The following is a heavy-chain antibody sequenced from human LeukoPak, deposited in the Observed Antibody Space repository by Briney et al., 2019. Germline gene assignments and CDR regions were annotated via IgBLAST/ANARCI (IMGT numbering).Heavy chain of an antibody. CDR2: IYSGGST. D-gene: IGHD4-17*01. Sequence: GGSLRLSCAASGFTVSSNYMSWVHQAPGKGLEWVSVIYSGGSTYYADSVKGRFTISRDNSKNTLYLQMNSLRAEDTAVYYCARVLLDYGDSPFDYWGQGTLVTVSS. CDR1: GFTVSSNY. J-gene: IGHJ4*02. CDR3: ARVLLDYGDSPFDY. V-gene: IGHV3-53*01.